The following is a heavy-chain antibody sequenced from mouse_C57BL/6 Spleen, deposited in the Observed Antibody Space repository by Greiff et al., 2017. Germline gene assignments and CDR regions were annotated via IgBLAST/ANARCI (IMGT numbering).Heavy chain of an antibody. CDR3: ARHYDYDGWFAY. V-gene: IGHV1-55*01. Sequence: QVQLKQSGAELVKPGASVKMSCKASGYTFTSYWITWVKQRPGQGLEWIGDIYPGSGSTNYNEKFKSKATLTVDTSSSTAYMQLSSLTSEDSAVYYCARHYDYDGWFAYWGQGTLVTVSA. D-gene: IGHD2-4*01. J-gene: IGHJ3*01. CDR1: GYTFTSYW. CDR2: IYPGSGST.